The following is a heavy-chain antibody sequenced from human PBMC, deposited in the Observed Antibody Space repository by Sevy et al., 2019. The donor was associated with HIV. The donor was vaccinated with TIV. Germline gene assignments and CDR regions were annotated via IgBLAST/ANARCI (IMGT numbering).Heavy chain of an antibody. J-gene: IGHJ4*02. V-gene: IGHV3-23*01. CDR1: GFTFNTYA. CDR2: ISGSAYST. CDR3: AKESPGYNYDSSGSLDY. Sequence: GGSLRLSCAASGFTFNTYAMSWIRQAPGKGLEWVSGISGSAYSTYYADSVKGRFTISRDNSKNTLSLQMNSLRAEDTAVYYCAKESPGYNYDSSGSLDYWGQRTLVTVSS. D-gene: IGHD3-22*01.